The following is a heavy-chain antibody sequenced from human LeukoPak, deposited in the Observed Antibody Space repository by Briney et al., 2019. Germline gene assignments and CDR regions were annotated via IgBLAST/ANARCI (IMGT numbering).Heavy chain of an antibody. CDR2: IKQDESEK. Sequence: GGSLRLSCAASGFRFATYWMSWVRQAPGKGLEWVANIKQDESEKNYVSSVKGRFTISRDNAKNSLYLQMNSLRVEDTAVYYCATDMRIEGGTRASDIWGQGTMVTVSS. D-gene: IGHD1-26*01. CDR1: GFRFATYW. V-gene: IGHV3-7*01. J-gene: IGHJ3*02. CDR3: ATDMRIEGGTRASDI.